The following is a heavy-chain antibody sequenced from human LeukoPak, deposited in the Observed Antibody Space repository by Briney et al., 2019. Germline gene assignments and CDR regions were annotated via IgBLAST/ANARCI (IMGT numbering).Heavy chain of an antibody. CDR3: ARELPPVVNFYFDS. D-gene: IGHD3-22*01. Sequence: GGSLRLSCEASGFTFSSYGMHWVGQAPGTGLEWVAVIWYDGSDKYYADSVKGRFSISRDNSKNTLYLQTNSLRAEDTAVYYCARELPPVVNFYFDSWGQGTLVTVSS. V-gene: IGHV3-33*01. J-gene: IGHJ4*02. CDR1: GFTFSSYG. CDR2: IWYDGSDK.